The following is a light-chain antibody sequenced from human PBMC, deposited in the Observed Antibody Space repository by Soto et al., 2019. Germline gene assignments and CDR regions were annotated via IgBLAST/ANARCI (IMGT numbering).Light chain of an antibody. CDR2: DAS. J-gene: IGKJ4*01. V-gene: IGKV1-13*02. CDR1: QDIGSA. Sequence: IPLTQSPSSLSASVGDRVTITCRAGQDIGSALAWYQQRPGKAPKLLLYDASNLEAGVPSRFSGSGSGTDFTLTITGLRPEDFATYYCQQFNGFPLTFGGGTKVQIK. CDR3: QQFNGFPLT.